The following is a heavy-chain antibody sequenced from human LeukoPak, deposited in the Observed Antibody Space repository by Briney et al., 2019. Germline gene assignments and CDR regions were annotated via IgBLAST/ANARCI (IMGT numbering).Heavy chain of an antibody. V-gene: IGHV3-30*02. CDR2: IRYDGSNK. CDR3: AKDQKLVDTAMEFDY. Sequence: GGSLRLSCAASGFTFSSYGMHWVRQAPGKGLEWVAFIRYDGSNKYYADSVKGRFTISRDNAKNSLYLQMNSLRAEDTALYYCAKDQKLVDTAMEFDYWGQGTLVTVSS. J-gene: IGHJ4*02. D-gene: IGHD5-18*01. CDR1: GFTFSSYG.